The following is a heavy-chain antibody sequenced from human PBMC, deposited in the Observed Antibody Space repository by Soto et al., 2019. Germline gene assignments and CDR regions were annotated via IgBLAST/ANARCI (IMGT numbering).Heavy chain of an antibody. CDR1: GFTVSSNY. CDR3: AKTTVRYYFDY. CDR2: IYSGGST. D-gene: IGHD4-17*01. V-gene: IGHV3-53*01. Sequence: GGSLRLSCAASGFTVSSNYMSWVRQAPGKGLEWVSVIYSGGSTYYADSVKGRFTISRDNSKNTLYLQMNSLRAEDTAVYYCAKTTVRYYFDYWGQGTLVTVSS. J-gene: IGHJ4*02.